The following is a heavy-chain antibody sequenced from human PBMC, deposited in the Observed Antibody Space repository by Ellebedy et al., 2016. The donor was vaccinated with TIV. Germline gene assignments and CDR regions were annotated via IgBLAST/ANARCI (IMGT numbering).Heavy chain of an antibody. CDR3: AKDNTYYYDSNGYSDC. J-gene: IGHJ4*02. D-gene: IGHD3-22*01. CDR1: GLTFSNYV. V-gene: IGHV3-23*01. CDR2: ISGSGGLT. Sequence: GGSLRLSXAASGLTFSNYVMSWVRQAPGKGLEWVSSISGSGGLTYYADSVKGRFTVSSDNSKNSLYLQMNSLRAEDTAIYYCAKDNTYYYDSNGYSDCWGQGTLVTVSS.